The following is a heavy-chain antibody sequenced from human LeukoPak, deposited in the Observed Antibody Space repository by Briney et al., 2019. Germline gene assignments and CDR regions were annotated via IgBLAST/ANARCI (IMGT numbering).Heavy chain of an antibody. V-gene: IGHV1-46*01. CDR1: GYTFTSYY. Sequence: ASVKVSCKASGYTFTSYYMHWVRQAPGQGLEWMRIINPSGGSTSYAQTLQGRVTMTRDTSTSTVYVELSSLRCEDRAVYYCARDLRADGELDYWGEGTLVTVSS. CDR3: ARDLRADGELDY. CDR2: INPSGGST. J-gene: IGHJ4*02. D-gene: IGHD6-13*01.